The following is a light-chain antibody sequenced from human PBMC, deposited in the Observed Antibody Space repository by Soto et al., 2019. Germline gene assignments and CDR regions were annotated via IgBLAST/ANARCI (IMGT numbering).Light chain of an antibody. V-gene: IGKV3-15*01. CDR2: STS. CDR1: QSVSSL. CDR3: QQYHYWPYT. J-gene: IGKJ2*01. Sequence: VLTQSPATLSVSPGERVTLSCRASQSVSSLLAWYQQKPGQAPRLLIYSTSTRATGIPARFSGSGSGTEFTLTISSLHSEDFAIYYCQQYHYWPYTFGQGTNLEIK.